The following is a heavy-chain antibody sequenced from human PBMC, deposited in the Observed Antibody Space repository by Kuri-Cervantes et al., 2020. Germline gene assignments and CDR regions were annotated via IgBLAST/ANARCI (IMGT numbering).Heavy chain of an antibody. V-gene: IGHV3-7*01. D-gene: IGHD6-19*01. Sequence: GESLKISCAASGFTFSHYWMSWVRQAPGKGLEWVANIKEDGSEKYYVDSVKGRFTISRDNAKNSLYLQVNSLRAEDTAVYYRARVPWTAVADWGQGTLVTVSS. CDR3: ARVPWTAVAD. CDR1: GFTFSHYW. J-gene: IGHJ4*02. CDR2: IKEDGSEK.